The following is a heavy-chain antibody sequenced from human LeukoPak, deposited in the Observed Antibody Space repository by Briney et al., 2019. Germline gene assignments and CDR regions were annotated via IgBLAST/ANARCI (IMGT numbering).Heavy chain of an antibody. D-gene: IGHD3-9*01. V-gene: IGHV1-2*02. CDR3: ARDKRSFDWLQITKQEAFDI. Sequence: GASVKVSCKASGYNLTDYYLHWVRQAPGQGLEWMGWISPNRNGTNYAQKFQGRVTMTWDTSISTAYMELNSLRSDDTAVYYCARDKRSFDWLQITKQEAFDIWGQGTMVAVSS. CDR1: GYNLTDYY. J-gene: IGHJ3*02. CDR2: ISPNRNGT.